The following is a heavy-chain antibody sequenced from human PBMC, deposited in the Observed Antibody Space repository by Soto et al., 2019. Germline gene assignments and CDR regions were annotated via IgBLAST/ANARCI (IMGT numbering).Heavy chain of an antibody. Sequence: QVQLQQWGAGLLKPSETLSLTCAVYGGSFSGYYWSWIRQPPGKGLEWIGEINHSGSTNYNPSLKSRVTISVDTSKNQFSLKLSSVTAADTAVYYCARDRITIFGVVPTGYYYGMDVW. D-gene: IGHD3-3*01. CDR1: GGSFSGYY. V-gene: IGHV4-34*01. J-gene: IGHJ6*01. CDR2: INHSGST. CDR3: ARDRITIFGVVPTGYYYGMDV.